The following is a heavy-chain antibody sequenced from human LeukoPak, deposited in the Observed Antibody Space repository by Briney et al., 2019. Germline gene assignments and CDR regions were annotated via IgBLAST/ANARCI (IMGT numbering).Heavy chain of an antibody. Sequence: GGSLRHSCAASGFTFSSYAMSWVRQAPGKRLDRVSPISGRGGSTYYADSVKGRFTISRDNSKNTLYLQMNSLRAEDTAVYYCAKEPAAARGYYYYGMDVWGKGTTVTVSS. CDR2: ISGRGGST. J-gene: IGHJ6*04. V-gene: IGHV3-23*01. CDR3: AKEPAAARGYYYYGMDV. D-gene: IGHD6-13*01. CDR1: GFTFSSYA.